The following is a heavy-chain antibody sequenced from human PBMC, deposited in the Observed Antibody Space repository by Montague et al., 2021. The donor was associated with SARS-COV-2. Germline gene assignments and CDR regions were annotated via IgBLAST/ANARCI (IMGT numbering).Heavy chain of an antibody. V-gene: IGHV4-34*01. CDR1: GGSFSGYY. CDR3: ARVAVGYYHDSSAYFDY. CDR2: INQSGST. Sequence: SETLSLTCAVYGGSFSGYYWSWIRQPPGKGLEWIGEINQSGSTNYNPSLKSRVTLSVDTSKKQFSLKLSSLTAADTAVYYCARVAVGYYHDSSAYFDYWGQGSLVTVSS. D-gene: IGHD3-22*01. J-gene: IGHJ4*02.